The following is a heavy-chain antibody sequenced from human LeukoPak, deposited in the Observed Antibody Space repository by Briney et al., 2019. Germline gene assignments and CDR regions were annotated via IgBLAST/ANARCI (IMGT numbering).Heavy chain of an antibody. CDR3: VGGDYYDSSGYSQFDY. CDR1: GFTVSSNY. CDR2: IYSGGPT. V-gene: IGHV3-53*05. J-gene: IGHJ4*02. D-gene: IGHD3-22*01. Sequence: GGSLRLSCAASGFTVSSNYMSWVRQAPGKGLEWVSVIYSGGPTYYADSVKGRFTISRDNSKNTLSLQMNSLRVEDTAVYYCVGGDYYDSSGYSQFDYWGQGTLVTVSS.